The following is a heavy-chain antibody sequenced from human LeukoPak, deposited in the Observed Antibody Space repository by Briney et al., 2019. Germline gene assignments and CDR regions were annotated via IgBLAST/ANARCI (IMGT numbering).Heavy chain of an antibody. CDR2: IYYSGRT. J-gene: IGHJ1*01. CDR1: GDSVSRSDSY. Sequence: PSETLSLTCTIFGDSVSRSDSYWDWIRQPPGKGLEWIGTIYYSGRTYYSPSLKSRVTLSVDMSNNQFSLTLGSVTAADTALYFCARRRYYDSRGYLQWGQGTLVTVSS. D-gene: IGHD3-22*01. CDR3: ARRRYYDSRGYLQ. V-gene: IGHV4-39*01.